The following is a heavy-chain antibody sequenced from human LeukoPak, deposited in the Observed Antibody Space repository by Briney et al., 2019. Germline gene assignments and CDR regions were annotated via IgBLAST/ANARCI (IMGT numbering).Heavy chain of an antibody. Sequence: PGGSLRLSCAASGFTFSSYAMSWVRQAPGKELVGVSRINNDGRSTAYAAFVKGRFTISRDNAKNTLYLQMNSLSAEDTAVYYCARGGGPESYKNGYFDSWGQGTLVTVSS. D-gene: IGHD3-10*01. V-gene: IGHV3-74*03. CDR1: GFTFSSYA. J-gene: IGHJ4*02. CDR2: INNDGRST. CDR3: ARGGGPESYKNGYFDS.